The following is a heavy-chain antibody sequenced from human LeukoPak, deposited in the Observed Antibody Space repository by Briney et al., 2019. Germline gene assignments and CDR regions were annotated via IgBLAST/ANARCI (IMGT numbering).Heavy chain of an antibody. CDR2: INPSGGST. CDR3: ARGEGIAAAQYYDSSGYLLGVDY. CDR1: GYTFTSYY. J-gene: IGHJ4*02. Sequence: GASVKVSCKAPGYTFTSYYMHWVRQAPGQGLEWMGIINPSGGSTSYAQKFQGRVTMTRDTSTSTVYMELSSLRSEDTAVYSCARGEGIAAAQYYDSSGYLLGVDYWGQGTLVTVSS. D-gene: IGHD3-22*01. V-gene: IGHV1-46*01.